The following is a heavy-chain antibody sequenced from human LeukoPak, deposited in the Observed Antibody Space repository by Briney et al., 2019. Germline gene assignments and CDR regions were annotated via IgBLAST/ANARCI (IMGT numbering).Heavy chain of an antibody. CDR1: GYSFTSYW. J-gene: IGHJ4*02. Sequence: GESLKISCQASGYSFTSYWIGWVRQMPGKGLEWTGIIYPGDSDTRYSPSFQGQVTISADKSISTAYLQWSSLKASDTAMYYCARQRYCSSTSCYSFDYWGQGTLVTVSS. D-gene: IGHD2-2*02. CDR3: ARQRYCSSTSCYSFDY. V-gene: IGHV5-51*01. CDR2: IYPGDSDT.